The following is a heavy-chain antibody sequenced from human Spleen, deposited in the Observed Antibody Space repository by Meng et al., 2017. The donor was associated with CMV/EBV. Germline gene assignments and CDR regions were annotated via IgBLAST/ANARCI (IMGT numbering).Heavy chain of an antibody. CDR3: ARGVTYTNFWNGFPLGY. CDR1: GGSISSSSYY. D-gene: IGHD3-3*01. Sequence: GSLRLSCTVSGGSISSSSYYCSWIRQPPGKGLEWIGEIDHSGSTSYNPSLKSRVAISIDTSKNQFSLKLSSVTAADTAAYYCARGVTYTNFWNGFPLGYWGQGTLVTVPQ. J-gene: IGHJ4*02. V-gene: IGHV4-39*07. CDR2: IDHSGST.